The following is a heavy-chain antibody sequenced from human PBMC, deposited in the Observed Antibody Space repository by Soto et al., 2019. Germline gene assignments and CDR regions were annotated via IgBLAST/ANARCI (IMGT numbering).Heavy chain of an antibody. CDR1: GDSMSNYY. J-gene: IGHJ6*02. Sequence: SETLSLTCNVSGDSMSNYYWTWIRQPPGKGLEWIGYIYYTGTTNHNTFLKSRVTISLDTSKNQFSLKLTSVTAADTAVYYCARASFTTIAMDVWGQGTTVTVSS. CDR2: IYYTGTT. CDR3: ARASFTTIAMDV. V-gene: IGHV4-59*01. D-gene: IGHD1-26*01.